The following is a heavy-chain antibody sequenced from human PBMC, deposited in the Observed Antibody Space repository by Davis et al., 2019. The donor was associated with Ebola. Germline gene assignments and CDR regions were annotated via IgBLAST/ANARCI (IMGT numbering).Heavy chain of an antibody. J-gene: IGHJ4*02. Sequence: GESLKISCAASGFTFSSYSMNRVRQAPGKGLEWVSSISSSSSYIYYADSVKGRFTISRDNAKNSLYLQMNSLRAEDTAVYYCARDGDSDVELDYWGQGTLVTVSS. CDR3: ARDGDSDVELDY. CDR2: ISSSSSYI. V-gene: IGHV3-21*01. D-gene: IGHD2-21*01. CDR1: GFTFSSYS.